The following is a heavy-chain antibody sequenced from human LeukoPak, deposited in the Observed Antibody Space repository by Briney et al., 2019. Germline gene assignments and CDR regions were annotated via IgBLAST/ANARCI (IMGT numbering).Heavy chain of an antibody. D-gene: IGHD4/OR15-4a*01. V-gene: IGHV4-38-2*02. J-gene: IGHJ3*02. CDR1: GYSVSSAFY. CDR3: ARLVGLTAFDI. Sequence: PSETLSLTCTVSGYSVSSAFYWGWIRQPPGKGLEWVGIIYHSGYTYYNPSLKSRVTISVDTSKNQFSLKLSSVTAADTAVYYCARLVGLTAFDIWGQGTMVTVSS. CDR2: IYHSGYT.